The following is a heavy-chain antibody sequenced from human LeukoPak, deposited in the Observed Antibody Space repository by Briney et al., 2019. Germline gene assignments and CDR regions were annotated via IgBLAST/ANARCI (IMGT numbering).Heavy chain of an antibody. J-gene: IGHJ3*02. D-gene: IGHD3-22*01. CDR2: ISISGSTI. Sequence: HPGGSLLLSCASSGFDFRGHELNWVRQAPGKGLEWVSYISISGSTILYADSVRGRFTISRDNAKNSLNLQMNSLRAEDTAVYYCARGGSSGYDYNAFDMWGQGTVVTVSS. CDR1: GFDFRGHE. V-gene: IGHV3-48*03. CDR3: ARGGSSGYDYNAFDM.